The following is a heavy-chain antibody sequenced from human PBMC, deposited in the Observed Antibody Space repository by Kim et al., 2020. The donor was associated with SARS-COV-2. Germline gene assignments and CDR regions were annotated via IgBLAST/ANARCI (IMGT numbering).Heavy chain of an antibody. CDR1: GGSFSGYY. V-gene: IGHV4-34*01. CDR2: INHSGST. CDR3: ARGPLLRYFAWSYPDYYYYGMDV. D-gene: IGHD3-9*01. J-gene: IGHJ6*02. Sequence: SETLSLTCAVYGGSFSGYYWSWIRQPPGKGLEWIGEINHSGSTNYNPSLKSRVTISVDTSKNQFSLKLSSVTAADTAVYYCARGPLLRYFAWSYPDYYYYGMDVWGQGTTVTVSS.